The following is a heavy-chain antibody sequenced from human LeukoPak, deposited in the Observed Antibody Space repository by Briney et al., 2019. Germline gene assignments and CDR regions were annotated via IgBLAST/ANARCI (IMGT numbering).Heavy chain of an antibody. D-gene: IGHD3-22*01. CDR3: ARIAYDSSGPGGGHFDY. CDR2: IEWDDDK. V-gene: IGHV2-70*11. CDR1: GFSFSTSGMC. Sequence: SGPALVKPRQTLTLTCTFSGFSFSTSGMCVSWIRQPPGKALEWLARIEWDDDKYYSTSLKTRLTISKDTSKNQVVLTMTNMDPVDTATYYCARIAYDSSGPGGGHFDYWGQGTLVTVSS. J-gene: IGHJ4*02.